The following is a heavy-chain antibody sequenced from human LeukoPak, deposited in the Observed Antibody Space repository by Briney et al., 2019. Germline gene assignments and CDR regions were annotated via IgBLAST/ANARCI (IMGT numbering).Heavy chain of an antibody. D-gene: IGHD5-24*01. CDR1: GGSFSGYY. CDR3: ARTLRDGYIDY. V-gene: IGHV4-34*01. CDR2: INHSGST. J-gene: IGHJ4*02. Sequence: SETLSLTCAVYGGSFSGYYWSWIRQPPGKGLEWIGEINHSGSTNCNPSLKSRVTISVDTSKNQFSLKLSSVTAADTAVYYCARTLRDGYIDYWGQGTLVTVSS.